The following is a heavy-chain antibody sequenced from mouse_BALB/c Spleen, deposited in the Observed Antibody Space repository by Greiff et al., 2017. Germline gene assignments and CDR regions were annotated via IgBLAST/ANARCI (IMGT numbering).Heavy chain of an antibody. CDR3: ARGAYYRYDGGAMDY. D-gene: IGHD2-14*01. V-gene: IGHV5-12-2*01. Sequence: EVQVVESGGGLVQPGGSLKLSCAASGFTFSSYTMSWVRQTPEKRLEWVAYISNGGGSTYYPDTVKGRFTVSRDNAKNTLYLQMSSLKYEDTAMYYCARGAYYRYDGGAMDYWGQGTSVTVSA. J-gene: IGHJ4*01. CDR1: GFTFSSYT. CDR2: ISNGGGST.